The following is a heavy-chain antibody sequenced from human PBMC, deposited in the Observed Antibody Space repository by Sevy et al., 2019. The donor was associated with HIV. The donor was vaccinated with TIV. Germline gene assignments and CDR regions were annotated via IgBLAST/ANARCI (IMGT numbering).Heavy chain of an antibody. CDR2: ISSDLISK. D-gene: IGHD3-16*01. CDR3: ARDARGDAALHDY. J-gene: IGHJ4*02. CDR1: GFNFRTYA. V-gene: IGHV3-30*09. Sequence: SLRLSCSVSGFNFRTYAMHWVRQAPGKGLEWVAVISSDLISKYYGASVRGRFAISRDNSNNTLSLQMNSLRIEDTAVYYCARDARGDAALHDYWGQGTLVTVSS.